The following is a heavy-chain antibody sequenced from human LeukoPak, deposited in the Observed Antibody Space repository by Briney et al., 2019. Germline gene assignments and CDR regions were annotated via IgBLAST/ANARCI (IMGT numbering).Heavy chain of an antibody. J-gene: IGHJ5*02. V-gene: IGHV3-7*01. CDR3: ARETHDYVP. Sequence: PGGSLRLSCAGSGFPFSSYWMTWVRQAPGKGLEWVANINQDGSEKSYVDSVRGRFTISRDNAKNSLYLQMNSLRAEDTAVYYCARETHDYVPWGQGTLVTVSS. CDR1: GFPFSSYW. CDR2: INQDGSEK. D-gene: IGHD3-16*01.